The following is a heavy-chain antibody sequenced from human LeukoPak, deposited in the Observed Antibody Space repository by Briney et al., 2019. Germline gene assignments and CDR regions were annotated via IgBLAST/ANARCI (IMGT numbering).Heavy chain of an antibody. CDR2: VRADGTTK. CDR1: GLSVRDSE. J-gene: IGHJ4*02. CDR3: SRRFGD. V-gene: IGHV3-48*03. D-gene: IGHD3-10*01. Sequence: GGSLRLSCVGSGLSVRDSEMNWVRQAPGKGLEWVAHVRADGTTKWYADSVRDRFNIARDNARNSVFLQMNSLRVDDSATYYCSRRFGDWGQGILVTVSS.